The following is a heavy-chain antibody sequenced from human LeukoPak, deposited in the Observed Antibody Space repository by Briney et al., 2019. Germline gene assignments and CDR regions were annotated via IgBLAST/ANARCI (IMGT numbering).Heavy chain of an antibody. CDR1: GYSFPTYW. Sequence: RGESLKISCKGSGYSFPTYWIAWVRQMPGKGLEWMGIIYPGDSDTKYSPSFQGQVTISADKSIDTAYLQWSALKASDTAMYFCAGVLGSGPYLYYFDYWGQGTLVTVSS. V-gene: IGHV5-51*01. D-gene: IGHD3-10*01. CDR3: AGVLGSGPYLYYFDY. CDR2: IYPGDSDT. J-gene: IGHJ4*02.